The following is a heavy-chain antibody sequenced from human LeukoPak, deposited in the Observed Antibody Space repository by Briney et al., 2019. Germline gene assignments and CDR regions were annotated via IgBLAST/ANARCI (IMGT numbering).Heavy chain of an antibody. CDR1: GFTFRNHW. CDR3: ARDPYCTGGDCYSFDP. Sequence: GGSLRLSCAASGFTFRNHWMTWVRQAPGKGLEWVANIKQDESEKYYVDSVKGRFTISRDNAKNTLYLQMNSLRAEDTAVYYCARDPYCTGGDCYSFDPWGQGTLVTVSS. J-gene: IGHJ5*02. CDR2: IKQDESEK. V-gene: IGHV3-7*01. D-gene: IGHD2-8*02.